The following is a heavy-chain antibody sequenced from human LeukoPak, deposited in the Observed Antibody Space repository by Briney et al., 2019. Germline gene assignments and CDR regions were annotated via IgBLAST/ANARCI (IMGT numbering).Heavy chain of an antibody. CDR2: INSDGSST. CDR1: GFTFSSYW. D-gene: IGHD5-12*01. J-gene: IGHJ4*02. V-gene: IGHV3-74*01. CDR3: ARDRPIRDGYDS. Sequence: GGSLRLSCAASGFTFSSYWMLCVRHAPGRGLVWVSRINSDGSSTSYADSVKGRFTISRDNAKNTLYLQMNSLRAEDTAVYYCARDRPIRDGYDSWGQGTLVTVSS.